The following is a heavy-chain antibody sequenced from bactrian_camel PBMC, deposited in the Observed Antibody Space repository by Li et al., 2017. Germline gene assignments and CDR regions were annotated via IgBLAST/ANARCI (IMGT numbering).Heavy chain of an antibody. Sequence: VQLVESGGGSVQAGGSLRLSCEVSGDRYEPYCMGWFRQRPGKEREGVAVIYNGGSRPSYADSVKGRFTISRDDAKNTVYLQMNSLSSEDTAVYYCARDPGNIGYWGQGTQVTVS. CDR2: IYNGGSRP. D-gene: IGHD1*01. CDR1: GDRYEPYC. CDR3: ARDPGNIGY. V-gene: IGHV3S1*01. J-gene: IGHJ4*01.